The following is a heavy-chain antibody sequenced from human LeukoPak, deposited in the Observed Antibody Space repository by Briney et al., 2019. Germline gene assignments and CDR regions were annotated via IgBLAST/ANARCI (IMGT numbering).Heavy chain of an antibody. CDR2: SNYSGIY. J-gene: IGHJ5*02. D-gene: IGHD3-3*01. CDR3: ARGLRDFWSGPLRPNWFDP. V-gene: IGHV4-39*07. CDR1: GGSISSSSYY. Sequence: PSETLSLTCTVSGGSISSSSYYWGWIRQPPGKGLEWIGSSNYSGIYYYNPFLKCRVTISVDTSKNQFSLKLSSVTAADTAVYYCARGLRDFWSGPLRPNWFDPWGQGTLVTVSS.